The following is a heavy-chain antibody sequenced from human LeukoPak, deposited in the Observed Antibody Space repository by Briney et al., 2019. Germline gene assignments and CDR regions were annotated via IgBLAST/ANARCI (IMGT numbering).Heavy chain of an antibody. CDR1: GFVSKNYA. CDR3: ARQPAGYSYGAGAFDI. V-gene: IGHV3-23*01. Sequence: GGSLRLFCTPSGFVSKNYAIRGVRRAAGKGGEGVSIIRATCFNTYYGVSVKGRFTISRDNSKNTLYLQMNSLRAEDTAVYYCARQPAGYSYGAGAFDIWGQGTMVTVSS. D-gene: IGHD5-18*01. J-gene: IGHJ3*02. CDR2: IRATCFNT.